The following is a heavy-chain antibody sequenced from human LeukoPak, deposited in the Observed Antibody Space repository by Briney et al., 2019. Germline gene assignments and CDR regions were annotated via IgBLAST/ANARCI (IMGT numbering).Heavy chain of an antibody. CDR1: GGSISSGGYS. Sequence: SQTLSLTCAVSGGSISSGGYSWSWIRQPPGTGLEWIGYIYHSGSTYYNPSLKSRVTISVDRSKNQFSLKLSSVTAADTAVYYCARGDSGSYYYWYFDFWGRGTLVTVSS. CDR2: IYHSGST. J-gene: IGHJ2*01. CDR3: ARGDSGSYYYWYFDF. D-gene: IGHD1-26*01. V-gene: IGHV4-30-2*01.